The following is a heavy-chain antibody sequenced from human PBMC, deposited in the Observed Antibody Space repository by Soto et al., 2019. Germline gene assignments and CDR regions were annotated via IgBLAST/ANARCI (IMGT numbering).Heavy chain of an antibody. CDR1: GGSISSGGYY. CDR3: ARDRTRRVTTSGYYGMDV. CDR2: IYYSGST. J-gene: IGHJ6*02. Sequence: SETLSLTCTVSGGSISSGGYYWSWIRQRPGKGLEWIGYIYYSGSTYYNPSLKSRVTISVDTSKNQFSLKLSSVTAADTAVYYCARDRTRRVTTSGYYGMDVWGQGTTVTVSS. D-gene: IGHD4-17*01. V-gene: IGHV4-31*03.